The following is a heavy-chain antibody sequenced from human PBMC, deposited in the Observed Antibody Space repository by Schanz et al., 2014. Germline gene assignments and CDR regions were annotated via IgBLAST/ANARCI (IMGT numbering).Heavy chain of an antibody. CDR1: GFTFSTYA. J-gene: IGHJ3*02. Sequence: EVNLVESGGGLAQPGGSLRLSCAASGFTFSTYAMNWVRQAPGKGLEWVSGISSSGGVGNYADSVKGRFTISRDNSKNSLYLEMTSLRGEDTAVYYCARENLNWEAFDIWGQGTMVTVSS. CDR3: ARENLNWEAFDI. D-gene: IGHD7-27*01. V-gene: IGHV3-23*04. CDR2: ISSSGGVG.